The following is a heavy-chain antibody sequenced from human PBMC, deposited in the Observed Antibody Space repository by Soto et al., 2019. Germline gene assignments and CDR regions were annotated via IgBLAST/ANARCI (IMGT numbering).Heavy chain of an antibody. CDR3: ARHSHSASYYWAVDV. CDR2: IYPDDSDT. J-gene: IGHJ3*01. CDR1: GYSFTTYW. V-gene: IGHV5-51*01. D-gene: IGHD3-10*01. Sequence: LKISCKGSGYSFTTYWIGWVRQMPGKGLEWMGIIYPDDSDTRYSPSFQGQVTISADKSINTADLQWSSLKASDTAMYYCARHSHSASYYWAVDVWGQGTMVTV.